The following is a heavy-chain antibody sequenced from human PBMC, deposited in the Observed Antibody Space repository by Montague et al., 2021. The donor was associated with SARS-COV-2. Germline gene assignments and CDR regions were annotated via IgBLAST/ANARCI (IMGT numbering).Heavy chain of an antibody. CDR1: GGSFSGYY. V-gene: IGHV4-34*01. CDR2: INHSGST. D-gene: IGHD5-24*01. CDR3: ARRGYSYYYYGMDV. Sequence: SETLSLTYALYGGSFSGYYWSWIRQPPGKGLEWIGEINHSGSTNYNPSLKSRVTISVDTSKNQFSLKLSSVTAADTAVYYCARRGYSYYYYGMDVWGQGTTVTVSS. J-gene: IGHJ6*02.